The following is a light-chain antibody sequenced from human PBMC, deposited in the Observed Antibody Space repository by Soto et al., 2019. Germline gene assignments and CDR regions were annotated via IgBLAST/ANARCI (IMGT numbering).Light chain of an antibody. CDR1: NSDVGYYNL. CDR3: CSYAGSTTHYV. J-gene: IGLJ1*01. Sequence: SALTQPAAVSGSTGRSITISCTGTNSDVGYYNLVSWYQQHPGKAPKLIIYEVNKRPSGFSNRFSGSKSGNTASLTISGLQAEDEADYYCCSYAGSTTHYVFGTGTKVTVL. CDR2: EVN. V-gene: IGLV2-23*02.